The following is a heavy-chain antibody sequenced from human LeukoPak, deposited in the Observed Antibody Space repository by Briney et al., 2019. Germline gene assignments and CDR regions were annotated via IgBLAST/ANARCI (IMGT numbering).Heavy chain of an antibody. D-gene: IGHD2-15*01. Sequence: GASVKVSCKASGYTFTRYDINWVRQATGLGLEWMGWMNPNRGNTGYAQKFQGRVTMTRNTSISTAYMELSSLRSEDTAVYYCARGGPRGDSCVYWGQGTLVTVSS. CDR2: MNPNRGNT. V-gene: IGHV1-8*01. CDR1: GYTFTRYD. CDR3: ARGGPRGDSCVY. J-gene: IGHJ4*02.